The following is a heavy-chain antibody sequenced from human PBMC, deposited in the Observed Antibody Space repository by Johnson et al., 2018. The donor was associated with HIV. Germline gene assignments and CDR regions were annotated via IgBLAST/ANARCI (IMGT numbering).Heavy chain of an antibody. CDR3: ARDYHYVWGSSYGFDI. J-gene: IGHJ3*02. V-gene: IGHV3-66*01. D-gene: IGHD3-16*01. CDR2: LYSGGST. Sequence: VQLGESGGGLVQPGGSLRLSCAASGFTVSSNYMNWVRQAPGKGLEWVSALYSGGSTYYADLVTDSFIISRDNSKNTLYLQMNSLRAEDTAVYYCARDYHYVWGSSYGFDIWGQGTMVIVSS. CDR1: GFTVSSNY.